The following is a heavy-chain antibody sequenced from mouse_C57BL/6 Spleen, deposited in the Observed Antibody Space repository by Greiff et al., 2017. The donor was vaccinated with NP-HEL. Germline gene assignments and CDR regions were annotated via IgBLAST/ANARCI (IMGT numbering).Heavy chain of an antibody. V-gene: IGHV14-1*01. D-gene: IGHD2-4*01. Sequence: EVQLQQSGAELVRPGASVKLSCTASGFNIKDYYMHWVKQRPEQGLEWIGRIDPEDGDTEYAPKFQGKATMTAVTSSNTAYLQLSSLTSEDTAVYYCTTGYDSRFDYWGQGTTLTVSS. CDR1: GFNIKDYY. CDR2: IDPEDGDT. J-gene: IGHJ2*01. CDR3: TTGYDSRFDY.